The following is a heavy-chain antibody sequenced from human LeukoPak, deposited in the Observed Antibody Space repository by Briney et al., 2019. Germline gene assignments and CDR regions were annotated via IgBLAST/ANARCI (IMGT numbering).Heavy chain of an antibody. J-gene: IGHJ4*02. Sequence: PGGSLRLSCAASGFTFSSYAMSWVRQAPGKGLEWVSSISGSSGSTYYADSVKGRFTISRDNSKNTVYLQMNSLRAEDTAVYYCAKDHGNIVWWGVYWGQGTLVTVSS. CDR1: GFTFSSYA. V-gene: IGHV3-23*01. CDR3: AKDHGNIVWWGVY. CDR2: ISGSSGST. D-gene: IGHD1-26*01.